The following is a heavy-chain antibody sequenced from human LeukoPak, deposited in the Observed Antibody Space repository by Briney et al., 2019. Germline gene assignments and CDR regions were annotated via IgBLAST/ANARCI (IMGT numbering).Heavy chain of an antibody. CDR2: ISYDGSNK. Sequence: GGSLRLSCAASGFTFSSYGMHWVRQAPGKGLEWVAVISYDGSNKYYADSVKGRFTISRDNSKNTLYLQMNSLRAEDTAVYYCARGVAGTGGMDVWGQGTTVTVSS. CDR1: GFTFSSYG. V-gene: IGHV3-30*03. D-gene: IGHD6-19*01. J-gene: IGHJ6*02. CDR3: ARGVAGTGGMDV.